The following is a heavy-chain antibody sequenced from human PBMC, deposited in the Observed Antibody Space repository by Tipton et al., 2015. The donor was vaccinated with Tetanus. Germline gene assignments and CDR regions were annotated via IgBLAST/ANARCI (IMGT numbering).Heavy chain of an antibody. Sequence: QVQLVQSGAEVKPSETLSLTCTVSGGSISRLYWSWSRQPPGKGLEWIGYIHYSGSTNYNPSLKSRVTMSVDTSKNQFSLKLSSVTAADTAVYYCARHGGSGYCSNGVCYVGAFDIWGQGTMVTVSS. J-gene: IGHJ3*02. D-gene: IGHD2-8*01. CDR3: ARHGGSGYCSNGVCYVGAFDI. CDR2: IHYSGST. V-gene: IGHV4-59*08. CDR1: GGSISRLY.